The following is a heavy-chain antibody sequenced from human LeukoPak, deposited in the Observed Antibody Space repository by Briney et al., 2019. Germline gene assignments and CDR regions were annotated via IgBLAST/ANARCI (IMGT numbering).Heavy chain of an antibody. CDR1: GGSISSYY. Sequence: SETLSLTCTVSGGSISSYYWSWIRQPPGKGLEWIGRISTSGSTNYNPSLKSRVTISLDTSKNQFSLKLTSVTAADTAVYYCARRSSGWYRYDYWGQGTLVTVSS. V-gene: IGHV4-4*08. D-gene: IGHD6-19*01. CDR2: ISTSGST. J-gene: IGHJ4*02. CDR3: ARRSSGWYRYDY.